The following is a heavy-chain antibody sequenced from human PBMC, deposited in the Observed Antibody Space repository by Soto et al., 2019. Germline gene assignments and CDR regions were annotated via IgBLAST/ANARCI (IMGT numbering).Heavy chain of an antibody. V-gene: IGHV1-2*02. CDR2: INPATGAA. Sequence: QLHLVQSGAVVKKPGASVTVSCSASGYPVTAYYMHWVRQAPGRGLEWMGGINPATGAAKYTQTFQGRVTMTRDTSTSTVFMELGGLTSEDTAVFYCARGGGVGVAGSAAFYMWGQGTLVTVSS. CDR1: GYPVTAYY. J-gene: IGHJ3*02. CDR3: ARGGGVGVAGSAAFYM. D-gene: IGHD3-3*01.